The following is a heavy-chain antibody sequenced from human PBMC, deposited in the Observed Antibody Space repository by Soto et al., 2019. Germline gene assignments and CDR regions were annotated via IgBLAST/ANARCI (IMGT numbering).Heavy chain of an antibody. J-gene: IGHJ4*02. D-gene: IGHD3-16*01. Sequence: PSATRSLTGTVSGGSVSSGSYYWSWIRQSPDKGLEWLGYVFYGGTDDNPSLEGRVGISVETSKSQFYMKLTSVTAADTDVYYCARYRGALYFDSWGQGTLVTVSS. CDR2: VFYGGT. CDR1: GGSVSSGSYY. V-gene: IGHV4-61*01. CDR3: ARYRGALYFDS.